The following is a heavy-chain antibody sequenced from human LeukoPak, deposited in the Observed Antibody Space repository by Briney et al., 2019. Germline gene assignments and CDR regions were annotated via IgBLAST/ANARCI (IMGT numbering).Heavy chain of an antibody. Sequence: SEILSLTCTVSGGSISSSSYYWGWIRQPPGKGLEWIGSIYYSGSTYYNPSLKSRVTISVDTSKNQFSLKLSSVTAADTAVYYCARRRQQLPNYYYYGMDVWGQGTTVTVSS. CDR3: ARRRQQLPNYYYYGMDV. V-gene: IGHV4-39*01. CDR2: IYYSGST. J-gene: IGHJ6*02. CDR1: GGSISSSSYY. D-gene: IGHD6-13*01.